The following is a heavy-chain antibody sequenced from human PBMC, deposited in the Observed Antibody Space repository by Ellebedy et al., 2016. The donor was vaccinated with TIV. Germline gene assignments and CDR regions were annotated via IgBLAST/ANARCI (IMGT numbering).Heavy chain of an antibody. CDR3: TTPGIAAVGTRGRLEY. V-gene: IGHV3-15*01. D-gene: IGHD6-13*01. CDR1: GFTFSDAW. J-gene: IGHJ4*02. Sequence: GESLKISCAASGFTFSDAWMSWVRQAPGKGLEWVGLIKGKTDGGTTDYAAPVKGRFTISRDDSKNTLYLQMNSLKTEDKAVYYCTTPGIAAVGTRGRLEYWGQGTLVTVSS. CDR2: IKGKTDGGTT.